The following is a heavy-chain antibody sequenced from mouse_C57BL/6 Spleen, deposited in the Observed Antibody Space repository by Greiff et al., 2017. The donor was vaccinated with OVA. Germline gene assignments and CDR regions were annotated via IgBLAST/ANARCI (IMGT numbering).Heavy chain of an antibody. CDR1: GFSFNTYA. V-gene: IGHV10-1*01. CDR2: IRSKSNNYAT. J-gene: IGHJ3*01. D-gene: IGHD2-5*01. CDR3: VRHGDSNPFAY. Sequence: EVQLQQSGGGLVQPKGSLKLSCAASGFSFNTYAMNWVRQAPGKGLEWVARIRSKSNNYATYYADSVKDRFTISRDDSESMLYLQMNNLKTEDTAMYYCVRHGDSNPFAYWGQGTLVTVSA.